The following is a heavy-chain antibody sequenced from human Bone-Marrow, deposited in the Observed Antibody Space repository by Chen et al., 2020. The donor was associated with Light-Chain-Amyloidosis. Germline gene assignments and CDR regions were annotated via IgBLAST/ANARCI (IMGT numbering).Heavy chain of an antibody. J-gene: IGHJ4*02. CDR1: AGPFSAYY. CDR3: AKIMRGGSYYFDP. CDR2: VHHSGRT. V-gene: IGHV4-34*01. D-gene: IGHD1-26*01. Sequence: QVQLQQWGAGLLKPSETLSLTCAVPAGPFSAYYWSWIRPPQGKGLDCIGAVHHSGRTNYSPSLKSRLTISIDTSKNQCSLNLTSVPAADTAFYYCAKIMRGGSYYFDPWGQGTLVTVSS.